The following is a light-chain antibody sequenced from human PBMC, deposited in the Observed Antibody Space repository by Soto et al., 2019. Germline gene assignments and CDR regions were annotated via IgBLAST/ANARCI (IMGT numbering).Light chain of an antibody. CDR1: QSISAKH. V-gene: IGKV1-9*01. J-gene: IGKJ4*01. Sequence: LTQSPGLLSSSPGETAVLSCRASQSISAKHLAWYQQKPGKPPKLLIYEESTLHSGVPSRFSGRKSGTQFTLTIDSLQPEDFATYYCQQVKTYPRTFGGGTKVEIK. CDR2: EES. CDR3: QQVKTYPRT.